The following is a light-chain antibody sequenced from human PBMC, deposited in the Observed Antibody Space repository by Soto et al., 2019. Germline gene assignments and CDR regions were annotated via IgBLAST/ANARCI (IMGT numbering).Light chain of an antibody. CDR3: SSYTSSSTLGV. J-gene: IGLJ1*01. CDR1: SSDVGGYNY. V-gene: IGLV2-14*01. CDR2: DVS. Sequence: QSVLTQPASVSVSPGQSISISCTGTSSDVGGYNYVSWYQQHPRKAPKLMIYDVSNRPSGVSNRFSGSKSGNTASLTISGLQAEDEADYYCSSYTSSSTLGVFGTGTKVTVL.